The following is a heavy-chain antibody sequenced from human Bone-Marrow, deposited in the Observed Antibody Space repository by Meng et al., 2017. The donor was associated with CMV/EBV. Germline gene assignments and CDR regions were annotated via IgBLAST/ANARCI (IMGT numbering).Heavy chain of an antibody. CDR3: ARERGELAAAGTDYGMDV. CDR2: IYYSGST. CDR1: GGSISSYY. J-gene: IGHJ6*02. D-gene: IGHD6-13*01. Sequence: SETLSLTCTVSGGSISSYYWSWIRQPPGKGLEWIGYIYYSGSTNYNPSLKSRVTISVDTSKNQFSLKLSSVTTADTAVYYCARERGELAAAGTDYGMDVWGQGTTVTVSS. V-gene: IGHV4-59*01.